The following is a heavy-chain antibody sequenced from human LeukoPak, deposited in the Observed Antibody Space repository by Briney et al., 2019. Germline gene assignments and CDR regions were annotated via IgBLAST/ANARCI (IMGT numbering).Heavy chain of an antibody. V-gene: IGHV4-59*12. D-gene: IGHD3-22*01. CDR3: ARGPFYYDSSGYYFYYFDY. J-gene: IGHJ4*02. CDR2: IYYSGTT. Sequence: PSETLSLTCTVSGGSIGTYSWNWIRQPPGKGLEWIGYIYYSGTTNYNPSLKSRVTISVDTSKNQFSLKLSSVTAADTAVYYCARGPFYYDSSGYYFYYFDYWGQGTLVTVSS. CDR1: GGSIGTYS.